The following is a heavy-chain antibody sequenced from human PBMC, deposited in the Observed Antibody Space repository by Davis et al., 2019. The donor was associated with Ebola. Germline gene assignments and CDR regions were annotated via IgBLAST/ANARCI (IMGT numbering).Heavy chain of an antibody. CDR1: GFTFSNYG. CDR3: ARDLALRYSYDAFDI. J-gene: IGHJ3*02. CDR2: IQYDGSNK. Sequence: GESLKISCAASGFTFSNYGMHWVRQAPGKGLEWVAFIQYDGSNKYYADSVKGRFTISRDSSKSTLYLQMNSLRAEDASVYYCARDLALRYSYDAFDIWGQGTMVTVSS. V-gene: IGHV3-30*02. D-gene: IGHD5-18*01.